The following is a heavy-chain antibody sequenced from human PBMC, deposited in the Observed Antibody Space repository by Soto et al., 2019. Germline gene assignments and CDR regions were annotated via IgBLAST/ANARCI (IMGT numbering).Heavy chain of an antibody. CDR3: ATVLPAYCGGDCYSGDWYFDL. D-gene: IGHD2-21*02. CDR1: GFTFSSYA. Sequence: EVQLLESGGGLVQPGGSLRLSCAASGFTFSSYAISWVRQAPGKGLEWVTGISASGGSTYYAESVKGRFTISRDNSKNTLYLQMNSLRAEDTAVYYCATVLPAYCGGDCYSGDWYFDLWGRGTLVTVSS. J-gene: IGHJ2*01. CDR2: ISASGGST. V-gene: IGHV3-23*01.